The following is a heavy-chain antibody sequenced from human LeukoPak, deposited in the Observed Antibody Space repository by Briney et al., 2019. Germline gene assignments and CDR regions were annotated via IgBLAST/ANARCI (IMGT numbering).Heavy chain of an antibody. CDR3: ARDRGIAARPGVFDY. CDR1: GFTFSSYG. Sequence: GGSLRLSCAASGFTFSSYGMHWVRHAPGKGLEWVGVIWYDGSNKYYADSVKGRFTISRDNSKNTLYLQMNSLRAEDTAVYYCARDRGIAARPGVFDYWGQGTLVTVSS. D-gene: IGHD6-6*01. J-gene: IGHJ4*02. CDR2: IWYDGSNK. V-gene: IGHV3-33*01.